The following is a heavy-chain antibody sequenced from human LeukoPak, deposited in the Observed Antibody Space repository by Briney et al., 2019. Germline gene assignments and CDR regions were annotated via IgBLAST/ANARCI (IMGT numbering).Heavy chain of an antibody. Sequence: PGRSLRLSCTASGFTFGDYAMSWVRQAPGKGLEWVGFIRSKAYGGTTEYAASVKGRFTISRDDSKSIAYLQMNSLKTEDTAVYYCTRAEIVGATFFDYWGQGTLVTASS. D-gene: IGHD1-26*01. CDR2: IRSKAYGGTT. CDR1: GFTFGDYA. J-gene: IGHJ4*02. V-gene: IGHV3-49*04. CDR3: TRAEIVGATFFDY.